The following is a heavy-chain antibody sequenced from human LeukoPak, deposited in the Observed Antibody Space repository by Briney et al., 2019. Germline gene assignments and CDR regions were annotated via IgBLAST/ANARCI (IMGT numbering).Heavy chain of an antibody. J-gene: IGHJ6*02. CDR3: ARAQLGYCSSTSCFYYYYYGMDV. Sequence: SETLSLTCAVYGGSFSGYYWSWIRQPPGKGLEWIGEINHSGSTNYNPSLKSRVTISVDTSKNQFSLKLSSATAADTAVYYCARAQLGYCSSTSCFYYYYYGMDVWGQGTTVTVSS. V-gene: IGHV4-34*01. CDR2: INHSGST. CDR1: GGSFSGYY. D-gene: IGHD2-2*01.